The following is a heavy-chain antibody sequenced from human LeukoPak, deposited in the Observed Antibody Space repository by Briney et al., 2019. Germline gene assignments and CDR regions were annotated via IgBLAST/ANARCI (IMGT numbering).Heavy chain of an antibody. D-gene: IGHD3-22*01. V-gene: IGHV4-4*07. CDR3: ARVGYDSSGYLYGMDV. CDR1: GGSISDYF. J-gene: IGHJ6*02. Sequence: PSETLSLTCTVSGGSISDYFWNWIRQPAGKGLEWIGRIYSSGSTNYNPSLKGRATMSVDTPKNQFSLKLSSVTAADTAVYYCARVGYDSSGYLYGMDVWGQGTTVTVSS. CDR2: IYSSGST.